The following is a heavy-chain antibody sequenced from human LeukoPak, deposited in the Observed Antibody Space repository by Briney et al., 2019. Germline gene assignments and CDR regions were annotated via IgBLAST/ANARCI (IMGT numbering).Heavy chain of an antibody. D-gene: IGHD4-17*01. Sequence: GASVKVSCKASGYTFTSYYMTWGRQAAGHGLEGMGIINRSGGSTSYAQKFQGRVTMTRDTSTSTVYMELSSLGSEDTAVYYCARDRSTVTYYYYGMDVWGQGTTVTVSS. CDR3: ARDRSTVTYYYYGMDV. J-gene: IGHJ6*02. V-gene: IGHV1-46*01. CDR2: INRSGGST. CDR1: GYTFTSYY.